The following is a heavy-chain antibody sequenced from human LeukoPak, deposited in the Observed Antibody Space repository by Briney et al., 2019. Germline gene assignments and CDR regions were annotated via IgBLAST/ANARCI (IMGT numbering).Heavy chain of an antibody. CDR3: AKQAYNWNDVLGY. V-gene: IGHV3-30*18. CDR2: ISFDGRNQ. D-gene: IGHD1-20*01. J-gene: IGHJ4*02. CDR1: GFSLISSD. Sequence: PGGSLRLSCVASGFSLISSDMHWVRQAPGKGLEWVALISFDGRNQDYADSVKGRFTISRDTSNNTVSLQMNSLRPDDTAVYYCAKQAYNWNDVLGYWGQGTLVTVSS.